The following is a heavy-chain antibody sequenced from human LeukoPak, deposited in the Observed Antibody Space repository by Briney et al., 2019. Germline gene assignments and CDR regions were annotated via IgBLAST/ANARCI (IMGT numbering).Heavy chain of an antibody. CDR1: GFTFSSYA. V-gene: IGHV3-23*01. D-gene: IGHD3-10*01. Sequence: GGSLRLSCAASGFTFSSYAMSWVRQAPGKGLEWVSAISGSGGSTYYADSVKGRFTISRDNSKKSLYLQMNSLRIEDTALYYCAKDWAMIREDYYMDVWGKGTTVTVSS. J-gene: IGHJ6*03. CDR3: AKDWAMIREDYYMDV. CDR2: ISGSGGST.